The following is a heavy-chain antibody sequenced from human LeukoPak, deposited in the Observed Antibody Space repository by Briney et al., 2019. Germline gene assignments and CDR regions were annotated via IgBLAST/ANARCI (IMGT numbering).Heavy chain of an antibody. J-gene: IGHJ3*02. CDR2: IYYSGST. D-gene: IGHD3-22*01. CDR1: GGSIRSYY. CDR3: ARDYYDSSGYYYRGKHVAFDI. Sequence: KPSETLSLTCTVSGGSIRSYYWSWIRQPPGKGLEWIGYIYYSGSTNYNPSLKSRVTISVDTSKNQFSLKLSSVTAADTAVYYCARDYYDSSGYYYRGKHVAFDIWGQGTMVTVSS. V-gene: IGHV4-59*01.